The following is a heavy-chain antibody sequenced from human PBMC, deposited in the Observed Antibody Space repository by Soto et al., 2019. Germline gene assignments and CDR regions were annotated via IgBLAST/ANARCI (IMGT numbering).Heavy chain of an antibody. V-gene: IGHV1-69*01. Sequence: GQGLEWMGGIIPIFGTANYAQKFQGRVTITADEYTSTAYMELSSLRSEDTAVYYCAREISSTNAFDIWGQGKMVTV. CDR3: AREISSTNAFDI. CDR2: IIPIFGTA. D-gene: IGHD5-12*01. J-gene: IGHJ3*02.